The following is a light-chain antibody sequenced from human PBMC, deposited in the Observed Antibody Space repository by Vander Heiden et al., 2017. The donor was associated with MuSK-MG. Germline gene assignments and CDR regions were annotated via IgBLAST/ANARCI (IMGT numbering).Light chain of an antibody. J-gene: IGKJ4*01. CDR1: DSARNY. Sequence: EIVLTQSPATLSLSPGERATLSCRASDSARNYLAWYQQKPGQAPRLLIYDASNRATGIPARFSGSGSGTDFTLTISGLEPEDFAVYYCQQRYSWPLTFGGGTKVEI. V-gene: IGKV3-11*01. CDR2: DAS. CDR3: QQRYSWPLT.